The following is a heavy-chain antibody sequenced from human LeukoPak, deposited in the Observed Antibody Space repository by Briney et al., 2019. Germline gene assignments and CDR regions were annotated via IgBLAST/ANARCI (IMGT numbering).Heavy chain of an antibody. CDR1: GGSFSGYY. CDR2: INHSGST. J-gene: IGHJ4*02. CDR3: ASLILRFLDY. Sequence: SETLSLTCAVYGGSFSGYYWSWIRQPPGKGLEWIGEINHSGSTNYNPSLKSRVTISVDTSKNQFSLKLSSVTAEDTAVYYCASLILRFLDYWGQGTLVTVSS. D-gene: IGHD3-3*01. V-gene: IGHV4-34*01.